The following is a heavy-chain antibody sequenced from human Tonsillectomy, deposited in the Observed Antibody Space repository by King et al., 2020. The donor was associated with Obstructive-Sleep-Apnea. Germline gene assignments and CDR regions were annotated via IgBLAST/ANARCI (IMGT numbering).Heavy chain of an antibody. V-gene: IGHV1-18*01. J-gene: IGHJ4*02. CDR2: ISAYNGNT. Sequence: VQLVESGAEVKKPGASVKVSCKASGYTFTSYGISWVRQAPGQGLEWMGWISAYNGNTNYAQKLQSRVTMTTDTSTRTAYMELRSLRSDDTAVYYCARERPHYYDSSGYLVYWGQGTLVTVSS. CDR1: GYTFTSYG. D-gene: IGHD3-22*01. CDR3: ARERPHYYDSSGYLVY.